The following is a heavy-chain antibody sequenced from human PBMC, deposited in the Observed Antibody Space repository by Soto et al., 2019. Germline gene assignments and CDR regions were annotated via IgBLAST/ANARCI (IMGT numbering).Heavy chain of an antibody. J-gene: IGHJ4*02. D-gene: IGHD6-19*01. V-gene: IGHV1-8*01. Sequence: QVQLVQSGAEVKKPGASVKVSCKASGYTFSSYDINWVRQATGQGLEWMGWLNPNSGDTGYAQKFQGRVTLTRNTSINTPYIELGSLTSDDTAVYYCATSGGGWYLYWGQGTLVTVSS. CDR1: GYTFSSYD. CDR2: LNPNSGDT. CDR3: ATSGGGWYLY.